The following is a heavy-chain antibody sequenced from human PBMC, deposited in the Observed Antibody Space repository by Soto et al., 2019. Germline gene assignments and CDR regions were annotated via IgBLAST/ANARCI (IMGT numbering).Heavy chain of an antibody. CDR1: GFTFSSYA. J-gene: IGHJ4*02. CDR3: ARDFFTELVGATIDY. D-gene: IGHD1-26*01. Sequence: WGSLRLSCAASGFTFSSYAMHWVRQAPGKGLEWVAVISYDGSNKYYADSVKGRFTISRDNSKNTLYLQMNSLRAEDTAVYYCARDFFTELVGATIDYWGQGTLVTVSS. CDR2: ISYDGSNK. V-gene: IGHV3-30-3*01.